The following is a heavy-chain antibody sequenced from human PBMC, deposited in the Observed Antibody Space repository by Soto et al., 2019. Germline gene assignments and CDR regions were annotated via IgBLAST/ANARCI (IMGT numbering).Heavy chain of an antibody. CDR3: TRGREWELLLSHY. CDR2: IRSKAYGGTT. V-gene: IGHV3-49*03. J-gene: IGHJ4*02. CDR1: GFTFGDYA. D-gene: IGHD1-26*01. Sequence: HPGGSLRLSCTTSGFTFGDYAMSWFRQAPGKGLEWVGFIRSKAYGGTTEYAASVKGRFTFSRDDSKSIAYLQMNSLKTEDTAVYYCTRGREWELLLSHYWGQGTLVTVSS.